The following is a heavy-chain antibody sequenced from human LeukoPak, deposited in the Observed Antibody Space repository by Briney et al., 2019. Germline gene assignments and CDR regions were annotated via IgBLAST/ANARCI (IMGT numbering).Heavy chain of an antibody. Sequence: SETLSLTCAVYGGSFSGYYWGWIRQPPGKGLEWIGEINHSGSTNYNPSLKSRVTISVDTSKNQFSLKLSSVTAADTAVYYCARLGKERYFDRVLNWFDPWGQGTLVTVSS. J-gene: IGHJ5*02. CDR3: ARLGKERYFDRVLNWFDP. V-gene: IGHV4-34*01. CDR2: INHSGST. CDR1: GGSFSGYY. D-gene: IGHD3-9*01.